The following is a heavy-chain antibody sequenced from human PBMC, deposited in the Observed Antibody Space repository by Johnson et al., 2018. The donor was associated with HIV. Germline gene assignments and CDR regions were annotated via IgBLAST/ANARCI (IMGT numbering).Heavy chain of an antibody. Sequence: VQLVESGGGVAQPGGSLRLSCAVYGFTFSRYWMSWVRQVPGKGLKWVANINQNGSEKYYVDSGKGRFTISRDNAKNSLYLQMHSLRAEDSALYYCAREGTSEPLHRIYDYGDYPAFDIWGQGTMVTVSS. CDR2: INQNGSEK. D-gene: IGHD4-17*01. CDR1: GFTFSRYW. V-gene: IGHV3-7*01. J-gene: IGHJ3*02. CDR3: AREGTSEPLHRIYDYGDYPAFDI.